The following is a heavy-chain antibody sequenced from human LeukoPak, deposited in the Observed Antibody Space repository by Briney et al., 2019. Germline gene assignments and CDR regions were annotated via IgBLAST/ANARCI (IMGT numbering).Heavy chain of an antibody. J-gene: IGHJ5*02. CDR1: GYSISSGYY. CDR3: ARVYGDYVGWFDP. CDR2: IYHSGST. Sequence: SETLSLTCTVSGYSISSGYYWGWIRQPPGKRLEWIGSIYHSGSTYYNPSLKSRVTISVDTSKNQFSLKLSSVTAADTAVYYCARVYGDYVGWFDPWGQGTLVTVSS. V-gene: IGHV4-38-2*02. D-gene: IGHD4-17*01.